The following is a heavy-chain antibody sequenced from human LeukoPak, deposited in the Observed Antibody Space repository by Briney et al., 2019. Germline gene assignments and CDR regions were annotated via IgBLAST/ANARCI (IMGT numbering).Heavy chain of an antibody. J-gene: IGHJ4*02. Sequence: GGSLRLSCAASGFTFASYAMTWVRQAPGKGLEWVSAISGSGGTTLYADSVKGRFTISRDNSKTTLYLQMNSLRVEDTAVYYCAKEGITGTLDWGQGTLVTVSS. D-gene: IGHD1-20*01. CDR1: GFTFASYA. CDR2: ISGSGGTT. V-gene: IGHV3-23*01. CDR3: AKEGITGTLD.